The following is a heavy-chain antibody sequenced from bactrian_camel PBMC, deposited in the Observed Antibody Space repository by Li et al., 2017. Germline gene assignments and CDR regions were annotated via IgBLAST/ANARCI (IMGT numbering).Heavy chain of an antibody. CDR2: IFTGGPKT. CDR3: AADLSPISSGDYCYTGLVNSEEYSY. CDR1: GFRYWGNC. D-gene: IGHD2*01. J-gene: IGHJ4*01. Sequence: HVQLVESGGGSVQAGESLRLSCTTSGFRYWGNCLAWFRQIPGKEREGIAAIFTGGPKTFYADSVKDRFIISQEINKKTMYLQMDGLKPDDSAMYYCAADLSPISSGDYCYTGLVNSEEYSYWGQGTQVTVS. V-gene: IGHV3S1*01.